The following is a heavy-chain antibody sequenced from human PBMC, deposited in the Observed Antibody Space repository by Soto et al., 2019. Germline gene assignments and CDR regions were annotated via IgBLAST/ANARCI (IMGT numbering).Heavy chain of an antibody. Sequence: SETLSLTCTVSGGSISSGDYYWSWIRQPPGKGLEWIGYIYYSGSTYYNPSLKSRVTISVDTPKNQFSLKLSSVTAADTAVYYCATPYRIGSGWYVAFDIWGQGTMVTVSS. CDR2: IYYSGST. J-gene: IGHJ3*02. CDR1: GGSISSGDYY. V-gene: IGHV4-30-4*01. D-gene: IGHD6-19*01. CDR3: ATPYRIGSGWYVAFDI.